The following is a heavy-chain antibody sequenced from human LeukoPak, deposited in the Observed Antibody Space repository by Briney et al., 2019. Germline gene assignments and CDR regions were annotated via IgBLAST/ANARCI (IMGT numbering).Heavy chain of an antibody. D-gene: IGHD1-7*01. Sequence: PSETLSLTCTVSGGSISTYYWTWIRQPPGNRLEWIGYIYYSGSTNYNPSVKNRVTISVDTSKNQFSLKLNSVTAADTAVYYCARGSRELYYFDYWGQGTLVTVSS. V-gene: IGHV4-59*01. CDR1: GGSISTYY. CDR2: IYYSGST. J-gene: IGHJ4*02. CDR3: ARGSRELYYFDY.